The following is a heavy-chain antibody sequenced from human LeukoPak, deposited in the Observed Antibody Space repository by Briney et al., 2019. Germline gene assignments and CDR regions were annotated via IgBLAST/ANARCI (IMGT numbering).Heavy chain of an antibody. V-gene: IGHV1-18*01. J-gene: IGHJ4*02. CDR3: ARGTETDSSGSIGFFSSHY. D-gene: IGHD3-22*01. CDR1: GYTFSKYG. CDR2: ISAFSGNT. Sequence: EASVKVSCKASGYTFSKYGITWVRQAPGQGLEWMGWISAFSGNTNYAQKFQGRVTMTTDTSTTTCYMELRSLTSDDTAVYYCARGTETDSSGSIGFFSSHYWGQGTLVTVSS.